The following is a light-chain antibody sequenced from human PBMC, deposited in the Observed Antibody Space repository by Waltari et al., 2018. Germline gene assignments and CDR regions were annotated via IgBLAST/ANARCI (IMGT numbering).Light chain of an antibody. CDR3: QQYDILPLT. J-gene: IGKJ3*01. Sequence: DIQMTQSPSSLSASVGDRVTITCQASQDISNYLNWYQQKPGKAPKLLIYDASNLETGVPSRFSGSGSGTDFTFTISSLQPEDFATYYCQQYDILPLTFGPGTKVDI. V-gene: IGKV1-33*01. CDR2: DAS. CDR1: QDISNY.